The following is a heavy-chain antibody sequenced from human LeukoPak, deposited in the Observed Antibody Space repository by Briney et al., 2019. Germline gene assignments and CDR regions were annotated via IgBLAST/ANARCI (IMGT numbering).Heavy chain of an antibody. Sequence: GGSLRLSCAASGFTFSDYSMSWVRQAPGKGLKWVANIKQDGSEKYYVDSVKGRFTISRDNAKNSLYLQMNSLRAEDTAVYYCARDSDPPYSTTWVYYYGMDVWGQGTTVTVSS. CDR3: ARDSDPPYSTTWVYYYGMDV. V-gene: IGHV3-7*01. J-gene: IGHJ6*02. D-gene: IGHD6-13*01. CDR1: GFTFSDYS. CDR2: IKQDGSEK.